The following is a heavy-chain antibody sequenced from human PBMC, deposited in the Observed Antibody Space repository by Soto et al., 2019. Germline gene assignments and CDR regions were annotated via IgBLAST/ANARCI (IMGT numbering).Heavy chain of an antibody. J-gene: IGHJ2*01. CDR1: GYTFTSHG. CDR2: ISAYNGNT. V-gene: IGHV1-18*01. CDR3: SRTLRRRDWYLDR. Sequence: ASVKVSCKASGYTFTSHGISWLRQAPGQGLEWMGWISAYNGNTNYAQKLQGRVTMTTDTSTSTAYMELRSLRSYDTGGYYCSRTLRRRDWYLDRWGRGTLVT.